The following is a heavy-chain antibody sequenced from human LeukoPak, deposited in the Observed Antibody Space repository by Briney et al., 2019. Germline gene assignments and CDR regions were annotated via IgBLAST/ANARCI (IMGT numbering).Heavy chain of an antibody. Sequence: GGSLRLSCAAPGFTFDDYAMHWVRQAPGKGLEWVSGISWNSGSIGYADSVKGRFTISRDNAKNSLYLQMNSLRAEDTALYYCAKDSIAAAGTLRAPFDYWGQGTLVTVSS. CDR2: ISWNSGSI. D-gene: IGHD6-13*01. CDR1: GFTFDDYA. CDR3: AKDSIAAAGTLRAPFDY. J-gene: IGHJ4*02. V-gene: IGHV3-9*01.